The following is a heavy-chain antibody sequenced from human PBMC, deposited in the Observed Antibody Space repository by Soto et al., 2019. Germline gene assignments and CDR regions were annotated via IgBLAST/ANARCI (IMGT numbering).Heavy chain of an antibody. J-gene: IGHJ5*02. CDR3: ARRKGFTTLTWFDP. CDR1: GGTFSSYA. CDR2: IIPIFGTA. V-gene: IGHV1-69*13. D-gene: IGHD5-12*01. Sequence: SVKVSCKASGGTFSSYAISWVRQAPGQGLEWMGGIIPIFGTANYAQKFQGRVTITADESTSTAYMELSSLRSEDTAVYYCARRKGFTTLTWFDPWGQGTLVTVSS.